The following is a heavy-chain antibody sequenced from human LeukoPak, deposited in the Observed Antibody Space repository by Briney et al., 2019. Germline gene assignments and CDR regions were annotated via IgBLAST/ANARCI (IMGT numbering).Heavy chain of an antibody. V-gene: IGHV3-23*01. CDR2: ISGSGGST. CDR3: AKDLPLIAAAGTFDY. Sequence: GGSLRLSCAASGFPFSSHAMSWVRQPPGKGLEWVAAISGSGGSTYYADSVKGRFTISRDNSKNTLYLQMNSLRAEDTAVYYCAKDLPLIAAAGTFDYWGQGTLVTVSS. J-gene: IGHJ4*02. CDR1: GFPFSSHA. D-gene: IGHD6-13*01.